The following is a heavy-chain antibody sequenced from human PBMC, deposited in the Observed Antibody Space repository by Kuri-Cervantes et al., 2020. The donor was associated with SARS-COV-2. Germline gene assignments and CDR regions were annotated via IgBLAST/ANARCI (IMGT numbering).Heavy chain of an antibody. CDR3: ARQLRLYSMDV. CDR1: GGSFSGYY. D-gene: IGHD5-12*01. J-gene: IGHJ6*03. CDR2: INHSGST. Sequence: SQTPSLTCAVYGGSFSGYYWSWIRQPPGKGLEWIGEINHSGSTNYNPSLKSRVTMSVDRSKNQFSLKLSSVTAADTAVYYCARQLRLYSMDVWGKGTTVTVSS. V-gene: IGHV4-34*01.